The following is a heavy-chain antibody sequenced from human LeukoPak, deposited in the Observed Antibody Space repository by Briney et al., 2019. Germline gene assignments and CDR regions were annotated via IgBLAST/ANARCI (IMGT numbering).Heavy chain of an antibody. V-gene: IGHV4-39*07. J-gene: IGHJ5*02. CDR1: GGSISSSGYY. D-gene: IGHD2-2*01. Sequence: PSETLSLTCTVSGGSISSSGYYWGWIRQPPGKGLEWIGSIYYSGSTYYNPSLKSRVTISVDTSKNQFSLKLSSVTAADTAVYYCAREPEGATDLLYCSSTSCHLRGGFDPWGQGTLVTVSS. CDR2: IYYSGST. CDR3: AREPEGATDLLYCSSTSCHLRGGFDP.